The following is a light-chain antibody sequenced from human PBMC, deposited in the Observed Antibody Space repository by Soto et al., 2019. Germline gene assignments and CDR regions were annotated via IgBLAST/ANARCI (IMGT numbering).Light chain of an antibody. CDR2: GAS. V-gene: IGKV3-20*01. Sequence: EIVLTQSPGTLSLSPGERATLSCWASQSVSSKSLAWYQQKPGQAPRLLIYGASSRATGIPDRFSGSGSGTDFTLTISRLEPEDCAVYSCQQYGSSPGTFGQGTKLEIK. CDR1: QSVSSKS. J-gene: IGKJ1*01. CDR3: QQYGSSPGT.